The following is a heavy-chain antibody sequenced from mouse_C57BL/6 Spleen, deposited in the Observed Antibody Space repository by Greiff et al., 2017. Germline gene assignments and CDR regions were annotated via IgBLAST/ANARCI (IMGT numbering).Heavy chain of an antibody. D-gene: IGHD6-1*01. J-gene: IGHJ4*01. V-gene: IGHV1-69*01. CDR1: GYTFTSYW. Sequence: VQLQQPGAELVMPGASVKLSCKASGYTFTSYWMHWVKQRPGQGLEWIGWIDTSDSYTNYKKKFKGKSTWTVDKSSSPAYMQISSLTSEDSAVYYCARWVQGAMDDWGQGTSVTVSS. CDR2: IDTSDSYT. CDR3: ARWVQGAMDD.